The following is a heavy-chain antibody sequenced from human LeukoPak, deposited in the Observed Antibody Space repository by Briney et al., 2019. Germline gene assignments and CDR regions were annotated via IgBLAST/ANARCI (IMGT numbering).Heavy chain of an antibody. CDR2: VSGSGTTT. D-gene: IGHD1-26*01. J-gene: IGHJ5*02. Sequence: GGSLRLSCAASGFTFNSFAMSWVRQAPGKGLEWVSAVSGSGTTTYYADSVKGRFTISRDNSKNTLYLQMNSLRAEDTAVYYCARDRRLWELGFDWFDPWGQGTLVTVSS. V-gene: IGHV3-23*01. CDR3: ARDRRLWELGFDWFDP. CDR1: GFTFNSFA.